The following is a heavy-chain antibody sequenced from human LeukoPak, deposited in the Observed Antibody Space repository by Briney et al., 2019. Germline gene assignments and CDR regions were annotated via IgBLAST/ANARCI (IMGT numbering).Heavy chain of an antibody. CDR1: GGSISSYY. V-gene: IGHV4-4*07. CDR2: IYTSGST. CDR3: ARGVVVVAATCLHYYYFYMDV. Sequence: SETLSLTCTVSGGSISSYYWSWIRQPAGKGLEWIGRIYTSGSTNYNPSLKSRVTISIDTSKNQFSLKLTSLTAADTALYLCARGVVVVAATCLHYYYFYMDVWGKGTKVTVSS. J-gene: IGHJ6*03. D-gene: IGHD2-15*01.